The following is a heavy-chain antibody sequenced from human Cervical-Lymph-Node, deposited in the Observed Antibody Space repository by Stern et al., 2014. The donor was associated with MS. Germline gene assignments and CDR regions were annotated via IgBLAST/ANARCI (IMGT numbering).Heavy chain of an antibody. D-gene: IGHD5-24*01. V-gene: IGHV4-4*07. CDR1: GGSMSNYY. CDR3: ARSEGGGGFNYNFDY. J-gene: IGHJ4*02. CDR2: VYPGGSA. Sequence: QVQLQESGPGLVKPSETLSLTCIVSGGSMSNYYWSWIRQPAGKRLQWVGRVYPGGSANSNPSFKGRVSMSVDTSSNQFSLKVHSMTAADTAVYYCARSEGGGGFNYNFDYWGQGALVTVSS.